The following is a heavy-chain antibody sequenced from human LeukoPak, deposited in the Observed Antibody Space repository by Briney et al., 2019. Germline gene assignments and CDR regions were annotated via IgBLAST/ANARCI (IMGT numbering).Heavy chain of an antibody. J-gene: IGHJ4*02. V-gene: IGHV1-2*02. D-gene: IGHD6-13*01. CDR3: ARGYTSSYDY. CDR2: INPNSGAT. Sequence: APVKVSCKASGYTFTGYYIHWVRQAPGQGLEWMGWINPNSGATNYAQEFQGRVTMTRDTPITTAYMELNWLRSDDTAIFYCARGYTSSYDYWGQGTLVTVSS. CDR1: GYTFTGYY.